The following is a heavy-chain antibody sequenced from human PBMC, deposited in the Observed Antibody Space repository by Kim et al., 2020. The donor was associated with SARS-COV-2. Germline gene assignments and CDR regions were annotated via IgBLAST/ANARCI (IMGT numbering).Heavy chain of an antibody. Sequence: FTISRDNSKNTLYLQMNSLRAEDTAVYYCAKESRYMITFGGVIALKSHDYWGQGTLVTVSS. D-gene: IGHD3-16*02. CDR3: AKESRYMITFGGVIALKSHDY. J-gene: IGHJ4*02. V-gene: IGHV3-23*01.